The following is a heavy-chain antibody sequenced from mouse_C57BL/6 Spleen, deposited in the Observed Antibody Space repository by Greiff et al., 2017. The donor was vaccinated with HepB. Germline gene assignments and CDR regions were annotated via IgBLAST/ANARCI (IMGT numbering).Heavy chain of an antibody. V-gene: IGHV1-80*01. CDR2: IYPGDGDT. CDR1: GYAFSSYW. J-gene: IGHJ2*01. Sequence: VQLQQSGAELVKPGASVKISCKASGYAFSSYWMNWVKQRPGKGLEWIGQIYPGDGDTNYNGKFKGKATLTADKSSSTAYMQLSSLTSEDSAVYFCARGEITTVVATVDYWGQGTTLTVSS. D-gene: IGHD1-1*01. CDR3: ARGEITTVVATVDY.